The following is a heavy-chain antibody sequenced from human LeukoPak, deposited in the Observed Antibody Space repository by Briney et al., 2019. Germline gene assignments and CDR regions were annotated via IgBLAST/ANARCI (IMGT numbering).Heavy chain of an antibody. CDR3: AKASIVVVVAAFFDY. J-gene: IGHJ4*02. V-gene: IGHV4-34*01. Sequence: SETLSLTCAVYGGSFSGYYWSWIRQPPGKGLEWIGEINHSGSTNYNPSLKSRVTISVDTSKNQFSLKLSSVTAADTAVYYCAKASIVVVVAAFFDYWGQGTLVTVSS. CDR1: GGSFSGYY. D-gene: IGHD2-15*01. CDR2: INHSGST.